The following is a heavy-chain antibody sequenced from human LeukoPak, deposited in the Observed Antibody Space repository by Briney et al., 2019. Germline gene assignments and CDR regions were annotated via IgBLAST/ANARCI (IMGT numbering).Heavy chain of an antibody. CDR2: IYYSGST. Sequence: PSETLSLTCTVSGDSISSYYWSWIRQPPGKGLEWIGYIYYSGSTNYNPSLKSRVTISVDTSKNQFSLKLSSVTAADTAVYYCARAPKGAPATALDYWGQGTLVTVSS. V-gene: IGHV4-59*01. CDR3: ARAPKGAPATALDY. J-gene: IGHJ4*02. CDR1: GDSISSYY. D-gene: IGHD2-21*02.